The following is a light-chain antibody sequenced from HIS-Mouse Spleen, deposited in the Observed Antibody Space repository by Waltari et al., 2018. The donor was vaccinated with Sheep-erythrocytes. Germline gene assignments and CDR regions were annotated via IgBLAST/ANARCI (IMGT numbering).Light chain of an antibody. V-gene: IGLV2-23*01. J-gene: IGLJ3*02. CDR3: CSYAGSSTPWV. CDR1: TCDVGAYTL. CDR2: EGS. Sequence: QSALTLPASVPGSPGLPVTISRTETTCDVGAYTLVPGYQQHPGKAPKLMIYEGSKRPSGVSNRFSGSKSGNTASLTISGLQAEDEADYYCCSYAGSSTPWVFGGGTKLTVL.